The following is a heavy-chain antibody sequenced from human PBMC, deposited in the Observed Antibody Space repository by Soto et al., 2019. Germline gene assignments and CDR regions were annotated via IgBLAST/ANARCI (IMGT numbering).Heavy chain of an antibody. Sequence: EVQLVESGGGLVQPGGSLRLSCAASGFTFSSYSMNWVRQAPGKGLEWVSYISSSSSTIYYADSVKGRFTISRDNAKNSLYLQMNSLRDEDTAVYYCARPGRGYSSSWFDPWGQGTLVTVSS. CDR3: ARPGRGYSSSWFDP. V-gene: IGHV3-48*02. J-gene: IGHJ5*02. CDR1: GFTFSSYS. CDR2: ISSSSSTI. D-gene: IGHD6-13*01.